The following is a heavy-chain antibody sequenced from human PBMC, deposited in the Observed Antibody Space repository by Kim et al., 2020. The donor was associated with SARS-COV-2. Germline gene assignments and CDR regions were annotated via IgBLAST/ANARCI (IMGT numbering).Heavy chain of an antibody. CDR3: AKDSGSYPSYGMDV. J-gene: IGHJ6*02. CDR1: GFTFSSYA. D-gene: IGHD1-26*01. Sequence: GGSLRLSCAASGFTFSSYAMSWVRQAPGKGLEWVSAISGSGGSTYYADSVKGRFTISRDNSKNTLYLQMNSLRAEDTAVYYCAKDSGSYPSYGMDVWGQGTTVTVSS. V-gene: IGHV3-23*01. CDR2: ISGSGGST.